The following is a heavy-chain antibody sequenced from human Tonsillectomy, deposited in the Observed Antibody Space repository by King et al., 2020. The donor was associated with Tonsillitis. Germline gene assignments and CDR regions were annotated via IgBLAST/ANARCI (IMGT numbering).Heavy chain of an antibody. CDR1: GYTFISYD. V-gene: IGHV1-8*01. J-gene: IGHJ6*03. CDR2: MNPNSGNT. CDR3: ARGYYGDYGYYYYYMDV. Sequence: QLVQSGAEVKKPGASVKVSCKASGYTFISYDINWGRQATGQGLEWMGWMNPNSGNTGYAQKFQGRVTMTRNTSISTAYMELSSLRSEDTAVYYCARGYYGDYGYYYYYMDVWGKGTTVTVSS. D-gene: IGHD4-17*01.